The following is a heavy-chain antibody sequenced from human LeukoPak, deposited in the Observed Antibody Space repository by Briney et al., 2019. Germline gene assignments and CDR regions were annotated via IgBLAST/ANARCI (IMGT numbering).Heavy chain of an antibody. J-gene: IGHJ6*03. CDR3: ARRVPAANGEYYYYMDV. D-gene: IGHD2-2*01. V-gene: IGHV1-69*13. CDR2: IIPIFGTA. CDR1: GGTFSSYA. Sequence: ASVKVSCKASGGTFSSYAISWVRQAPGQGLEWMGGIIPIFGTANYAQKFQGRVTITADESTSTAYMELSSLRSEDTAVYYCARRVPAANGEYYYYMDVWGKGTTVTVSS.